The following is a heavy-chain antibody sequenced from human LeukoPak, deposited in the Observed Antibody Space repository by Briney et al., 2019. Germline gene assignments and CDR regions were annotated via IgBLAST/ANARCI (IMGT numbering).Heavy chain of an antibody. CDR1: GYTFTSYG. CDR2: ISAYNGDT. Sequence: GASVKVSCKASGYTFTSYGISWVRQAPGQGLEWMGWISAYNGDTNYAQKLQGRVTMTTDTSTSTAYMELRSLRSDDTAVYYCARGGPAPHRITLIVVASSTDAFDIRGQGTMVTVSS. V-gene: IGHV1-18*01. J-gene: IGHJ3*02. CDR3: ARGGPAPHRITLIVVASSTDAFDI. D-gene: IGHD3-22*01.